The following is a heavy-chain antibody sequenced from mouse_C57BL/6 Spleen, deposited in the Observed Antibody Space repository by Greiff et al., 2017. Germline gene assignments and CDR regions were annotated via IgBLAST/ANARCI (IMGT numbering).Heavy chain of an antibody. CDR3: ARDASVVASDY. D-gene: IGHD1-1*01. CDR2: IYPGSGST. CDR1: GYTFTSYW. V-gene: IGHV1-55*01. Sequence: QVQLKQPGAELVKPGASVKMSCKASGYTFTSYWITWVKQRPGQGLEWIGDIYPGSGSTNYNEKIKSKDTLTVDTSSSTAFMQLSSLTSEDSAVDYCARDASVVASDYWGQGTTLTFSS. J-gene: IGHJ2*01.